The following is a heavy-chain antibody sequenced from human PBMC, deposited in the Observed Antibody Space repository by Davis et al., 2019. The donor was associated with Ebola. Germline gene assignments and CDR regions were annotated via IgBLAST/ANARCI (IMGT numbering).Heavy chain of an antibody. J-gene: IGHJ4*02. Sequence: GESLKISCAASGFTFSSYAMHWVRQAPGKGLEWVSGISGSGGSTYHAYSVKGRFTISRDNSKNTLYLQMNSLRAEDTAVYYCAKERWGFALDHWGQGTLVTVSS. CDR1: GFTFSSYA. D-gene: IGHD7-27*01. CDR2: ISGSGGST. CDR3: AKERWGFALDH. V-gene: IGHV3-23*01.